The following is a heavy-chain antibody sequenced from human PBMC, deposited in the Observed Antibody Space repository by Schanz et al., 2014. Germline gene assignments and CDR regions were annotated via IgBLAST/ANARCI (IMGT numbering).Heavy chain of an antibody. V-gene: IGHV1-18*01. J-gene: IGHJ4*02. CDR3: ARDAADFYDILTEEDY. CDR2: ISVYTGNT. CDR1: GYTFTTYA. Sequence: QVQLVQSGAEVKKPGASVRVSCKASGYTFTTYAMSWVRQAPGQGLEWVGWISVYTGNTKYGQKVQGRVTMTTDTSTSTVYMELRSLRSDDTAVYYCARDAADFYDILTEEDYWGQGTLVTDSS. D-gene: IGHD3-9*01.